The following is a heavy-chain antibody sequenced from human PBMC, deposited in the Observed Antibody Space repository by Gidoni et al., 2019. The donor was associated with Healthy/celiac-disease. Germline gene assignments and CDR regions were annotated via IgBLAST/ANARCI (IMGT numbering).Heavy chain of an antibody. CDR3: ARSLDSSGSYYFDY. CDR2: INHSGST. Sequence: QLQLQQWGAGLLKPSETLSLTCAVYGGSFSGYYWSWIRQPPGKGLEWIGEINHSGSTNYNPSLKSRVTISVDTSKNQFSLKLSSVTAADTAVYYCARSLDSSGSYYFDYWGQGTLVTVSS. CDR1: GGSFSGYY. V-gene: IGHV4-34*01. J-gene: IGHJ4*02. D-gene: IGHD3-22*01.